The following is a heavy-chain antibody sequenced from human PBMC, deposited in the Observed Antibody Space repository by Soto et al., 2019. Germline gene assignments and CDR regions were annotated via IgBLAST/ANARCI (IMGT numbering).Heavy chain of an antibody. CDR2: IYYSGSV. J-gene: IGHJ6*03. D-gene: IGHD3-10*01. Sequence: PSETLSLTCAVSSDSISRSHWLTWVRQSPGKGLEWLGDIYYSGSVYYNPSLRSRISILMDKSNNQFSLKLSSVTAADTAVYYCARHKFGNLDPYYYYFLDAWGKGTTVTVSS. CDR3: ARHKFGNLDPYYYYFLDA. V-gene: IGHV4-4*02. CDR1: SDSISRSHW.